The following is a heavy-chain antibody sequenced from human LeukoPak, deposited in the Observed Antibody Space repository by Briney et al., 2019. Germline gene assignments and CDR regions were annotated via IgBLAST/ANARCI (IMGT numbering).Heavy chain of an antibody. Sequence: EASVKVSCKASGGTFSSYAISWVRQATGQGLEWMGRIIPILGIANYAQKFQGRVTITADKSTSTAYMELSSLRSEDTAVYYCARDDIVVVPAAMRSYYYYGMDVWGQGTTVTVSS. D-gene: IGHD2-2*01. CDR2: IIPILGIA. V-gene: IGHV1-69*04. CDR3: ARDDIVVVPAAMRSYYYYGMDV. J-gene: IGHJ6*02. CDR1: GGTFSSYA.